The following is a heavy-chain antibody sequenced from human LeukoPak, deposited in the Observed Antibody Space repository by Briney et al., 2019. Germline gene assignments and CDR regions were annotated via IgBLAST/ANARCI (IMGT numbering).Heavy chain of an antibody. V-gene: IGHV1-18*01. CDR2: ISAYNGNT. D-gene: IGHD6-13*01. CDR1: GYTSTSYG. Sequence: ASVKVSCKASGYTSTSYGISWVRQAPGQGLEWMGWISAYNGNTNYAQKLQGRVTMTTDTSTSTAYMELRSLRSDDTAVYYCARASTGIAAAGINSVWGQGTLVTVSS. J-gene: IGHJ4*02. CDR3: ARASTGIAAAGINSV.